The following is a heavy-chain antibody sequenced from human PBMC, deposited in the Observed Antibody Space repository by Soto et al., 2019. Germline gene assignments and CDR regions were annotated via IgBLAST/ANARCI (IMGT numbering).Heavy chain of an antibody. D-gene: IGHD3-22*01. CDR3: AKPRYYDSTGYLYYFDY. CDR2: ITGSGDYT. Sequence: PGGSLRLSCAASGFTFSNYAMSWVRQAPGKGLEWVSSITGSGDYTYYADSVKGRFTISRDNSKNTLYLQMNSLRAEDTAVYYCAKPRYYDSTGYLYYFDYWGQGTLVTVSS. CDR1: GFTFSNYA. J-gene: IGHJ4*02. V-gene: IGHV3-23*01.